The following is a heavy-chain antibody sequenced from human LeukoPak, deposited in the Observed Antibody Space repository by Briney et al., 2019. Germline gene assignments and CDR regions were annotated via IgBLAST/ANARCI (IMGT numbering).Heavy chain of an antibody. CDR1: GGTFSNYA. V-gene: IGHV1-69*13. J-gene: IGHJ4*02. CDR2: IIPLFGTA. D-gene: IGHD3-22*01. CDR3: ATRRGNYDSSGYYPSD. Sequence: ASVKVSFKASGGTFSNYAISWVRQAPGQGLEWMGGIIPLFGTANYAQKFQGRVTITADESTSTAYMELSSLRSEDTAVYFCATRRGNYDSSGYYPSDWGQGTLVTVSS.